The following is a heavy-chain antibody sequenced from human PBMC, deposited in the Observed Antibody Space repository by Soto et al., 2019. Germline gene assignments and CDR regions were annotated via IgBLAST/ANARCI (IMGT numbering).Heavy chain of an antibody. Sequence: QVQLQESGPGLVKPSGTLSLTCAVSGGSISSNNWWSWVRQPPGKGLEWIGEIFHSGSTHSSPSLKSILTISVDKSKTPFSLKLTSVPAADTAVYYCARVYSGSYSDYWGQGTLVTVSS. V-gene: IGHV4-4*02. CDR1: GGSISSNNW. CDR3: ARVYSGSYSDY. CDR2: IFHSGST. D-gene: IGHD1-26*01. J-gene: IGHJ4*02.